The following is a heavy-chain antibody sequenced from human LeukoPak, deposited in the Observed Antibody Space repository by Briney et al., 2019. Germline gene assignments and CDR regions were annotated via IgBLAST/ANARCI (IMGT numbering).Heavy chain of an antibody. CDR2: INHSGST. D-gene: IGHD2-15*01. Sequence: SETLSLTCAVYGGSFSGCYWSWIRQPPGKGLEWIGEINHSGSTNYNPSLKSRVTISVDTSKNQFSLKLSSVTAADTAVYYCARGSGSSNPIDYWGQGTLVTVSS. V-gene: IGHV4-34*01. J-gene: IGHJ4*02. CDR3: ARGSGSSNPIDY. CDR1: GGSFSGCY.